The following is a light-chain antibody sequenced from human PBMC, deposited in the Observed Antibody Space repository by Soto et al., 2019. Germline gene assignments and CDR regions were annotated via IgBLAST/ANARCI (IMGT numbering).Light chain of an antibody. CDR3: AAWDVSLNGHWL. J-gene: IGLJ3*02. V-gene: IGLV1-44*01. CDR1: NSNIGTNS. Sequence: QSVLTQPPSASGTPGQTVTISCSEGNSNIGTNSVNWYQQLPGTAPKLLIYNNVQRPSGVPDRFSGSKSGTSASLAISGLQSEDEAHYFCAAWDVSLNGHWLFGGGTKLTVL. CDR2: NNV.